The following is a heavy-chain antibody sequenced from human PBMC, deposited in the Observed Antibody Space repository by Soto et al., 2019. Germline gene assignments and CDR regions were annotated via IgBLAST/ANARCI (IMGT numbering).Heavy chain of an antibody. CDR1: EFAVYGNC. CDR3: AKQQRLVGYFYYGLDV. D-gene: IGHD6-13*01. Sequence: LSNPAPEFAVYGNCVDWVGRRPMKKKEWVSYISSSSSYTNYADSVKGRFTISRDNAKNSLYLQMNSLRAEDTAVYYCAKQQRLVGYFYYGLDVCAQRTMVTL. V-gene: IGHV3-11*06. CDR2: ISSSSSYT. J-gene: IGHJ6*02.